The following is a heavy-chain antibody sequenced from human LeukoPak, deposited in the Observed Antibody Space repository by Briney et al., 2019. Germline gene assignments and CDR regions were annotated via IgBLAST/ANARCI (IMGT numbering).Heavy chain of an antibody. CDR1: GGSFSGYY. V-gene: IGHV4-34*01. J-gene: IGHJ4*02. CDR2: INHSGST. CDR3: ARVSFLRYFDWLSLNYYFDY. Sequence: SETLTLTCAVYGGSFSGYYWSWIRQPPGKGLEWIGEINHSGSTNYNPSLKSRVTISVDTSKNQFSLKLSSVTAADTAVYYCARVSFLRYFDWLSLNYYFDYWGQGTLVTVSS. D-gene: IGHD3-9*01.